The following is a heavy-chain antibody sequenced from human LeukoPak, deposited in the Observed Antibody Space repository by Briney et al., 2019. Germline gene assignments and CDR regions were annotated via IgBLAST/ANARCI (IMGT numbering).Heavy chain of an antibody. CDR3: ARDVVRGLNWFDP. CDR2: IWYDGSNK. CDR1: GFTFSSYG. V-gene: IGHV3-33*01. D-gene: IGHD3-10*01. Sequence: GGSLRLSCAASGFTFSSYGMHWVRQAPGKGLEWVAVIWYDGSNKYYADSVKGRFTISRDNSKSTLYLEMNSLRVEDTAVYYCARDVVRGLNWFDPWGQGVLVTVSS. J-gene: IGHJ5*02.